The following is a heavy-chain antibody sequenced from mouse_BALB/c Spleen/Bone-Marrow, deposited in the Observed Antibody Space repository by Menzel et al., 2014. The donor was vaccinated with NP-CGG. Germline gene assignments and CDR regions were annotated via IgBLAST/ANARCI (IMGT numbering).Heavy chain of an antibody. V-gene: IGHV1-80*01. J-gene: IGHJ2*01. CDR2: IYPGGGDT. CDR1: GYAFSAFW. CDR3: TRSTATFDY. Sequence: VKLMESGAELVRPGSSVKISCKASGYAFSAFWMNWVKQRPGQGLEWIGQIYPGGGDTNYNGKFKGKATLTADKSSSTAYMQLSSLTSEDSAVYFCTRSTATFDYWGQGTTLTVSS. D-gene: IGHD1-2*01.